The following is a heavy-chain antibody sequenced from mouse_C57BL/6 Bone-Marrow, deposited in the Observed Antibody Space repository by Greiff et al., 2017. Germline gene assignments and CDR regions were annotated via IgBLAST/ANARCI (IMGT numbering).Heavy chain of an antibody. D-gene: IGHD2-1*01. J-gene: IGHJ4*01. V-gene: IGHV2-2*01. CDR3: ARNSPFYYDYDGMDY. CDR1: GFSLTSYG. Sequence: QVQLKQSGPGLVQPSQSLSITCTVSGFSLTSYGVHWVRQSPGKGLEWLGVLWSGGSTDYNAAFISRLSLSKDNSKSQVFFKMNSLQADDTAIYYCARNSPFYYDYDGMDYWGQGTSVTVSS. CDR2: LWSGGST.